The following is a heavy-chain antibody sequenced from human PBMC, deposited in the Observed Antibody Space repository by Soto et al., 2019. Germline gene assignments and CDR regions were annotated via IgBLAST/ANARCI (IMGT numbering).Heavy chain of an antibody. CDR2: IQAGNDNT. CDR3: ALTPTGFYAYVWGSPVNAFDI. V-gene: IGHV1-3*01. CDR1: GYTVTSYG. J-gene: IGHJ3*02. D-gene: IGHD3-16*01. Sequence: ASVKGSCKAAGYTVTSYGISWVRQAPVQRLEWMGGIQAGNDNTKYSKKSTGRVTIPRATSARPAYMELSSLRSEDTAVYYCALTPTGFYAYVWGSPVNAFDIWGKGTLVTVS.